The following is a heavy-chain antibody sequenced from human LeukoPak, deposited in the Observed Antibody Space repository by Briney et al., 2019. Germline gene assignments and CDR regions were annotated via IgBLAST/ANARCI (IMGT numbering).Heavy chain of an antibody. V-gene: IGHV3-7*01. D-gene: IGHD3-22*01. CDR2: IHPEGRAK. CDR3: ASSHDSSGND. CDR1: GFTFSTYW. J-gene: IGHJ4*02. Sequence: GGSLRLSCAASGFTFSTYWMAWVRQAPGQGLVWVANIHPEGRAKFYVDSVKGRFTISRDNAKNSLYLQMNSLRDEDTAVYYCASSHDSSGNDWGQGTRVTVSS.